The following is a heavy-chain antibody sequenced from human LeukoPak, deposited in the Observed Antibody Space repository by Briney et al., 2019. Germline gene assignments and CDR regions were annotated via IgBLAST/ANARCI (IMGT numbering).Heavy chain of an antibody. CDR3: ARGGPAAIPYYYYYYMDV. CDR2: IYTSGST. J-gene: IGHJ6*03. CDR1: GGSISSGSYY. V-gene: IGHV4-61*02. D-gene: IGHD2-2*01. Sequence: SETLSLTCTVSGGSISSGSYYWSWIRQPAGKALEWIGRIYTSGSTNYNPSLKSRVTISVDTSKNQFSLKLSSVTAADTAVYYCARGGPAAIPYYYYYYMDVWGKGTTVTVSS.